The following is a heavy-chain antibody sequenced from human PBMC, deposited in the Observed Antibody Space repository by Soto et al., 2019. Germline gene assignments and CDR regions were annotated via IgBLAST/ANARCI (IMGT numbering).Heavy chain of an antibody. J-gene: IGHJ6*02. CDR2: INPNSGGT. CDR3: ARELSIAAHNNYYYYGMDV. V-gene: IGHV1-2*02. D-gene: IGHD6-6*01. Sequence: GASVKVSCKASGYTFTGYYMHWVRQAPGQGLEWMGWINPNSGGTNYAQKFQGRVTMTRDTSISTAYMELSRLRSDDTAVYYCARELSIAAHNNYYYYGMDVWGQGTTVTVSS. CDR1: GYTFTGYY.